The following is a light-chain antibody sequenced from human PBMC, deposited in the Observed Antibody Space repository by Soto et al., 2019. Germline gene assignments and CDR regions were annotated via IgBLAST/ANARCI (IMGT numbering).Light chain of an antibody. Sequence: DIQMTQSPSSVSAFVGESVTITCHASQRISAFLNWYHQKPGKAPKLLIYSASYLQSGVPSNFSGSGSGTDFTLSIVTLQPEDSGTYFCQQSYRLSLTFGGGTKVDIK. CDR2: SAS. V-gene: IGKV1-39*01. CDR3: QQSYRLSLT. J-gene: IGKJ4*01. CDR1: QRISAF.